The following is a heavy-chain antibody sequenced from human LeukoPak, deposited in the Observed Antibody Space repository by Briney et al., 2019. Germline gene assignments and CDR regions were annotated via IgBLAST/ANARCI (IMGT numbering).Heavy chain of an antibody. CDR2: IYTSGST. CDR1: GGSISSGSYY. D-gene: IGHD3-3*01. Sequence: SETLSLTCTVSGGSISSGSYYWSWIRQPAGKGLEWIGRIYTSGSTNYNPSLKSRVIISVDTSKNQFSLKLSSVTAADTAVYYCARESSLLRSKDYWGQGTLATVSS. J-gene: IGHJ4*02. CDR3: ARESSLLRSKDY. V-gene: IGHV4-61*02.